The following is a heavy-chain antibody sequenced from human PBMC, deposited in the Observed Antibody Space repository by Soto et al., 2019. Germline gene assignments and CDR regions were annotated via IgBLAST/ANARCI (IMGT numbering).Heavy chain of an antibody. CDR2: IYYSGST. D-gene: IGHD3-10*01. CDR1: GGSISSYY. CDR3: ARHNLWFGETDLKYFDY. Sequence: SETLSLTCTVSGGSISSYYWSWIRQPPGKGLEWIGYIYYSGSTNYNPSLKSRVTISVETSKNQFSLKLGVVTAGDTAVYYCARHNLWFGETDLKYFDYWGQGTLVTVSS. J-gene: IGHJ4*02. V-gene: IGHV4-59*08.